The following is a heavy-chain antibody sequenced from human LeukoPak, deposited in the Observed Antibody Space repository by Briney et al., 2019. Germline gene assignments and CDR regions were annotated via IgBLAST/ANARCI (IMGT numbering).Heavy chain of an antibody. Sequence: ASVKASCKASGGTFSSYAISWVRQAPGQGLEWTGGIIPIFGTANYAQKFQGRVTITADESTSTAYMELSSLRSEDTAVYYCARVRSDSGGYYYYGMDVWGQGTTVTVSS. CDR3: ARVRSDSGGYYYYGMDV. CDR1: GGTFSSYA. D-gene: IGHD3-10*01. V-gene: IGHV1-69*01. CDR2: IIPIFGTA. J-gene: IGHJ6*02.